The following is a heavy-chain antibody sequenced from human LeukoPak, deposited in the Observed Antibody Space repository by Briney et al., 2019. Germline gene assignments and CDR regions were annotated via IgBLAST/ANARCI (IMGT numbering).Heavy chain of an antibody. D-gene: IGHD3-10*01. Sequence: SVKVSCKASGGTFSSYAISRVRQAPGQGLEWMGGIIPIFGTANYAQKFQGRVTITADESTSTAYMELSSLRSEDTAVYYCAREFGEIYGMDVWGQGTTVTVS. CDR1: GGTFSSYA. CDR2: IIPIFGTA. CDR3: AREFGEIYGMDV. V-gene: IGHV1-69*13. J-gene: IGHJ6*02.